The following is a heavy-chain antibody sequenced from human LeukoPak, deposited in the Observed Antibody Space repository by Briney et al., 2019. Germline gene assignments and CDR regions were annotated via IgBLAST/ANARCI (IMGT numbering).Heavy chain of an antibody. Sequence: GGSLRLSCAASGFTFSSYWMNWARQAPGKGLEWVSSISSSSSYIYYADSVKGRFTVSRDNAKNSLYLQMNSLRAEDTAVYYCASRSYDYVWGSYRPFDYWGQGTLVTVSS. CDR2: ISSSSSYI. CDR1: GFTFSSYW. J-gene: IGHJ4*02. D-gene: IGHD3-16*02. CDR3: ASRSYDYVWGSYRPFDY. V-gene: IGHV3-21*01.